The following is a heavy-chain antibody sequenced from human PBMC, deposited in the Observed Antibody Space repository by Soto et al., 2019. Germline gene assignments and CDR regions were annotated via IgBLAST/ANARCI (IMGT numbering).Heavy chain of an antibody. CDR3: ARDGVGATTFCGYFDY. Sequence: QVQLVESGGGVVQPGRSLRLSCAASGFRFSGFGMHWVRQAPGKGLEWVAIFRYAGSNKYYADSVKGRFTISRDNYQNTLYLQMDSLRVEDMAVYYCARDGVGATTFCGYFDYWGQGILVTVS. D-gene: IGHD1-26*01. V-gene: IGHV3-33*01. J-gene: IGHJ4*02. CDR2: FRYAGSNK. CDR1: GFRFSGFG.